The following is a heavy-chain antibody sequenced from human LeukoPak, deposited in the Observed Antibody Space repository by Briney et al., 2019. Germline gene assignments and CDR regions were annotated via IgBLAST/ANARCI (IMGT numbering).Heavy chain of an antibody. CDR3: ARDRGDYDFWSGSTGFDY. V-gene: IGHV3-21*01. Sequence: KPGGSLRLSCAASGFTFSSYSMNWVRQAPGKGLEWVSSISSSSSYIYYADSVKGRFTISRENAKNSLYLQMNSLRAEDTAVYYCARDRGDYDFWSGSTGFDYWGQGTLVTVSS. D-gene: IGHD3-3*01. CDR2: ISSSSSYI. CDR1: GFTFSSYS. J-gene: IGHJ4*02.